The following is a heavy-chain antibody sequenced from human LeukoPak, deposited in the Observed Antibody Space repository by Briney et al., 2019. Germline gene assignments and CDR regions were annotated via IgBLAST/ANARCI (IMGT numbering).Heavy chain of an antibody. J-gene: IGHJ6*02. CDR1: GYTFTYYY. V-gene: IGHV1-46*01. CDR2: INPSGGTT. D-gene: IGHD3-10*01. CDR3: ARGGYSESYYNPRSYAMDV. Sequence: ASVKVSCKASGYTFTYYYMHWVRQAPGQGLAWMGIINPSGGTTRYEQKFQGRVTMTRDTSTTTVYMELSSLGSEDTAVYYCARGGYSESYYNPRSYAMDVWGQGTTVTVSS.